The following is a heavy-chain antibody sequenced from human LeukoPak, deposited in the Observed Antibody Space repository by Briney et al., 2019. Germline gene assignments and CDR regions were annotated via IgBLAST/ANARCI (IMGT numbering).Heavy chain of an antibody. J-gene: IGHJ6*02. V-gene: IGHV1-18*01. Sequence: GASVKVSYKASGYTFTSYGISWVRQAPGQGLEWMGWNSAYNGNTNYAQKLQGRVTMTTDTSTSTAYMELRSLRSDDTAVYYCAREVYGDYPNYYYYGMDVWGQGTTVTVSS. CDR1: GYTFTSYG. D-gene: IGHD4-17*01. CDR3: AREVYGDYPNYYYYGMDV. CDR2: NSAYNGNT.